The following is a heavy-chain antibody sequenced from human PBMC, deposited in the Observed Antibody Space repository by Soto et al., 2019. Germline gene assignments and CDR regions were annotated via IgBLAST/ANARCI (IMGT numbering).Heavy chain of an antibody. D-gene: IGHD1-26*01. J-gene: IGHJ5*02. CDR3: ARSGNSGSYLPWFDP. Sequence: QVQLVHAGAEVKKPGSSVTVSCKASGGTFSSYAISWMRQAPGQGLAWMGGIITIFGTANYAQKFQGRVTITADESTCTAYMELSSLRSEDTAVYYCARSGNSGSYLPWFDPWGQGTLVTVSS. CDR2: IITIFGTA. V-gene: IGHV1-69*01. CDR1: GGTFSSYA.